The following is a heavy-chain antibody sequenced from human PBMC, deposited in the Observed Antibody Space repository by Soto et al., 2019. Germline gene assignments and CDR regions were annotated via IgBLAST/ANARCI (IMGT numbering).Heavy chain of an antibody. J-gene: IGHJ5*02. CDR2: IYVTGAV. CDR3: ARLRIATNNYKWFDP. D-gene: IGHD2-21*01. Sequence: SETLSLTCIVSGAALNSGNYYWIWIRPVPGKGLEWIGHIYVTGAVDYNPSLRDRITISQDTSERQFSLNLRLVTAADTAVYYCARLRIATNNYKWFDPWGQGTLVTVSS. CDR1: GAALNSGNYY. V-gene: IGHV4-31*03.